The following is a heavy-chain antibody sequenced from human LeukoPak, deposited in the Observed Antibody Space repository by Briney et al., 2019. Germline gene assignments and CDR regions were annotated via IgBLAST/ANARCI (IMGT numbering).Heavy chain of an antibody. J-gene: IGHJ4*02. CDR1: GLTFTSYA. CDR3: ASGVNYAFDY. V-gene: IGHV3-30*02. Sequence: GGTLCLSCAASGLTFTSYAMDWVRQAPGKGLEWVGVIQHDGITKFYADSVKGRFTISRDESKKTLYPQTDSLRPDDTGVYYCASGVNYAFDYWGQGTPVTVSS. CDR2: IQHDGITK. D-gene: IGHD4/OR15-4a*01.